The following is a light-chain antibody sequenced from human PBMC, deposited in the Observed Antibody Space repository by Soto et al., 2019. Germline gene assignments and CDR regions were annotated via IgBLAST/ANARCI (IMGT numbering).Light chain of an antibody. J-gene: IGKJ2*01. CDR1: QSVLYSSNNKNY. CDR2: WAS. Sequence: DIVMTQSPDSLAVSLGERATINCKSSQSVLYSSNNKNYLAWYQQKPGQPPKLLIYWASTRESGVPDRFSGSGSGTDFTLTISSLQAEDLAVYFFQQYYSTPHTFGQGTKLEIK. CDR3: QQYYSTPHT. V-gene: IGKV4-1*01.